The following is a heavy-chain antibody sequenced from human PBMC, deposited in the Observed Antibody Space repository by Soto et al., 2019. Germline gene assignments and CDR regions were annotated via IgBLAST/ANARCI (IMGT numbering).Heavy chain of an antibody. CDR2: ISGSGGST. CDR1: GFTFFSYA. CDR3: AKGTIFGVVIPMDV. J-gene: IGHJ6*02. D-gene: IGHD3-3*01. Sequence: GGSLRLSCEASGFTFFSYALSWVCQAPGKGLEWVSAISGSGGSTYYADSVKGRFTISRDNSKNTLSLQMNSLRAEDTAVYYCAKGTIFGVVIPMDVWGQGTTVTVSS. V-gene: IGHV3-23*01.